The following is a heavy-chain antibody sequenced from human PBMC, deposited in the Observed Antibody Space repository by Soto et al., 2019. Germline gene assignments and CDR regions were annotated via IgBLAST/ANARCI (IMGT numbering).Heavy chain of an antibody. Sequence: SETLSLTCAVSGGSISSSNWWSWVRQPPGKGLEWIGYIYYSGSTNYNPSLKSRVTISVDTSKNQFSLKLSSVTAADAAVYYCAREYSSGWSPYYYYYGMDVWGQGTTVTVSS. CDR1: GGSISSSNW. V-gene: IGHV4-4*02. J-gene: IGHJ6*02. CDR2: IYYSGST. CDR3: AREYSSGWSPYYYYYGMDV. D-gene: IGHD6-19*01.